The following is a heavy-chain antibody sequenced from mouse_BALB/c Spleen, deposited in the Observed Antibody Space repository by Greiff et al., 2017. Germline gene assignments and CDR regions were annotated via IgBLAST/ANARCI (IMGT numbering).Heavy chain of an antibody. CDR1: GYSITSGYY. CDR3: ARGQLGIRNWFAY. CDR2: ISYDGSN. J-gene: IGHJ3*01. Sequence: EVKLVESGPGLVKPSQSLSLTCSVTGYSITSGYYWNWIRQFPGNKLEWMGYISYDGSNNYNPSLKNRISITRDTSKNQFFLKLNSVTTEDTATYYCARGQLGIRNWFAYWGQGTLVTVSA. V-gene: IGHV3-6*02. D-gene: IGHD3-1*01.